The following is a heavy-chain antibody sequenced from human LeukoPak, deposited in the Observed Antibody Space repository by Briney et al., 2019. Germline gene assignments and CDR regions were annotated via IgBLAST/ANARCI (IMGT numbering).Heavy chain of an antibody. CDR3: ARDILTIFGVGGWFDP. D-gene: IGHD3-3*01. CDR1: GGSISRYY. Sequence: PSETLSLTCTVSGGSISRYYWSWIRQPAGKGLEWIGRIYTSGSTNYNPSLKSRVTMSVDTSKNQFSLKLSSVTAADTAVYYCARDILTIFGVGGWFDPWGQGTLVTVSS. CDR2: IYTSGST. V-gene: IGHV4-4*07. J-gene: IGHJ5*02.